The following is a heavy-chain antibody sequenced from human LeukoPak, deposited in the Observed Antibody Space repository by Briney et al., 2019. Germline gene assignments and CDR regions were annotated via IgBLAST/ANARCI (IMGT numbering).Heavy chain of an antibody. CDR1: GGSVSSGSYY. Sequence: SETLSLTRTVSGGSVSSGSYYWSWIRQPPGKGLEWIGYIYYSGSTNYNPSLKSRVTISVDTSKNQFSLKLSSVTAADTAVYYCARLENGDYPYWYFDLWGRGTLVTVSS. CDR3: ARLENGDYPYWYFDL. V-gene: IGHV4-61*01. CDR2: IYYSGST. D-gene: IGHD4-17*01. J-gene: IGHJ2*01.